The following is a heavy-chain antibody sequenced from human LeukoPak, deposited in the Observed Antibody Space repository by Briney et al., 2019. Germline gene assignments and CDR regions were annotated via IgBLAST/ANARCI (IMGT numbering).Heavy chain of an antibody. CDR3: ARVPKLGTDYFDY. CDR2: IYYSGST. V-gene: IGHV4-39*07. D-gene: IGHD7-27*01. CDR1: GGSISSSSYY. Sequence: SETLSLTCTVSGGSISSSSYYWGWIRQPPGKGLEWIGSIYYSGSTYYNPSLKSRVTISVDTSKNQFSLKLSSVTAADTAVYYCARVPKLGTDYFDYWGQGTLVTVSS. J-gene: IGHJ4*02.